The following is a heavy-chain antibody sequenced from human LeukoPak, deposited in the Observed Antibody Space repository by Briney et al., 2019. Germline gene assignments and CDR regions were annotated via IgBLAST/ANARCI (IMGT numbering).Heavy chain of an antibody. Sequence: ASVNVSCKASGYTFTSDDINWVRQAAGQGLEWMGWMNPNSGNTGYAQKFQGRVTMTRNTSISTAYMELSSLRSEDTAVYYCARGELVGANYYWGQGTLVTVSS. CDR1: GYTFTSDD. CDR2: MNPNSGNT. J-gene: IGHJ4*02. D-gene: IGHD1-26*01. CDR3: ARGELVGANYY. V-gene: IGHV1-8*01.